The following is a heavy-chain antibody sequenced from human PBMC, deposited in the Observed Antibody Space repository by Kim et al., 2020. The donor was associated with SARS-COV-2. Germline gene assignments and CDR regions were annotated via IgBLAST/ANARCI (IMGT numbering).Heavy chain of an antibody. CDR2: ISAYNGNT. J-gene: IGHJ3*02. V-gene: IGHV1-18*01. CDR1: GYTFTSYG. Sequence: ASVKVSCKASGYTFTSYGISWVRQAPGQGLEWMGWISAYNGNTNYAQKLQGRVTMTTDTSTSTAYMELRSLRSDDTAVYYCARAVYDIVATMEAFDIWGQGTMVTVSS. CDR3: ARAVYDIVATMEAFDI. D-gene: IGHD5-12*01.